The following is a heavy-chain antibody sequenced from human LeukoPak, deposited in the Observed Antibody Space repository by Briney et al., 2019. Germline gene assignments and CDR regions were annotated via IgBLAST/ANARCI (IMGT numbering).Heavy chain of an antibody. CDR1: GFNFGDYA. CDR3: AKVHRIVRVQGAFDV. D-gene: IGHD1-26*01. Sequence: PGGSLRLSCAASGFNFGDYAMHWVRQVPGKGLEWVSGISWNTGTIEYVDSVKGRFTISRDNAKNSLFLQMNSLKPEDTALYYCAKVHRIVRVQGAFDVWGQGTMVTVSS. V-gene: IGHV3-9*01. CDR2: ISWNTGTI. J-gene: IGHJ3*01.